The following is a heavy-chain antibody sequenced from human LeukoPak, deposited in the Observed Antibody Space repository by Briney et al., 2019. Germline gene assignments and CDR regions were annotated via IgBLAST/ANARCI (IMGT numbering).Heavy chain of an antibody. CDR1: GGTFSSYA. CDR3: ARDIVGATQDFNFDY. D-gene: IGHD1-26*01. CDR2: IIPIFGTA. J-gene: IGHJ4*02. V-gene: IGHV1-69*13. Sequence: GASVKVSCKASGGTFSSYAISWVRQAPGQGLEWMGGIIPIFGTANYAQKFQGRVTITADESTSTAYMELSSLRSEDTAVYYCARDIVGATQDFNFDYWGQGTLVTVSP.